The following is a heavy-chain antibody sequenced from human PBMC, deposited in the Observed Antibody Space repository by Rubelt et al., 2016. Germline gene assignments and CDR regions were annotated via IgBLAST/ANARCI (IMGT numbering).Heavy chain of an antibody. CDR2: INPSGGST. CDR3: ARGLSRYYYDSSAAFDI. Sequence: QVQLVQSGAEVKKPGASVKVSCKASGYTFTSYYMHWVRQAPGQGLEWMGIINPSGGSTSYAQKFQGRVTMTRDTSTSTAYMELSSLRSEDTAVYYCARGLSRYYYDSSAAFDIWGQGTMVTVSS. D-gene: IGHD3-22*01. V-gene: IGHV1-46*01. CDR1: GYTFTSYY. J-gene: IGHJ3*02.